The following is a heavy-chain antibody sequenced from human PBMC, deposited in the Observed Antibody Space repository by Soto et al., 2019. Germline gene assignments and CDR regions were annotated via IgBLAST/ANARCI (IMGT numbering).Heavy chain of an antibody. Sequence: SETLSLTCAVYGGSFSAYYWSWVRQPPGKGLEWIGEIIHSESTKYNPSLKSRVTISVDTSKNQFSLKLSSVTAADTAVYYCARQRPTDGRWEFANYYGMDVWGRGTPVTVSS. D-gene: IGHD1-26*01. J-gene: IGHJ6*02. V-gene: IGHV4-34*12. CDR2: IIHSEST. CDR3: ARQRPTDGRWEFANYYGMDV. CDR1: GGSFSAYY.